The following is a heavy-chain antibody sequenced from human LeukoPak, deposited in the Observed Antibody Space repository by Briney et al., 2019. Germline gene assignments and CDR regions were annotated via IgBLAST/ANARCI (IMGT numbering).Heavy chain of an antibody. CDR3: AREKSLGSGSYIWFDP. Sequence: NPSETLSLTCTISGGSISSSSYYWGWIRQPPGKGLEWIGSIYYSGSTYYNPSLKSRVTISVDTSKNQFSLKLSSVTAADTAVYYCAREKSLGSGSYIWFDPWGQGTWSPSPQ. J-gene: IGHJ5*02. CDR1: GGSISSSSYY. CDR2: IYYSGST. V-gene: IGHV4-39*07. D-gene: IGHD3-10*01.